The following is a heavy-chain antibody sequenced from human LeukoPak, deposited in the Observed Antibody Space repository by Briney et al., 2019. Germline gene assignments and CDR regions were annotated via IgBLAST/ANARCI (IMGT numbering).Heavy chain of an antibody. CDR1: GASISSYY. D-gene: IGHD3-9*01. CDR3: ASQYYDILTGYHHY. CDR2: IYYSGST. J-gene: IGHJ4*02. Sequence: SETLSLTCTVSGASISSYYCSWIRQPPGKGLEWIGYIYYSGSTNYTPSLTSRVTISVDTSKNQFSLKLSSVTAADTAVYYCASQYYDILTGYHHYWGQGTLVTVSS. V-gene: IGHV4-59*01.